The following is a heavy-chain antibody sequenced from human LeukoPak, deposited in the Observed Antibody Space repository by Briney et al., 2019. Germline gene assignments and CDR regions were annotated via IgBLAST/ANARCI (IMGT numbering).Heavy chain of an antibody. CDR1: GGSISSSNW. Sequence: SETLSLTCAVSGGSISSSNWWSWVRQSPGKGLQWIGEIYHSGGTNYNPSLKSRVTVSVDKSNNQFSLKLSSVTAADTAVYYRARWGSGFFDFWGQGSLVTVSS. CDR3: ARWGSGFFDF. J-gene: IGHJ4*02. CDR2: IYHSGGT. V-gene: IGHV4-4*02. D-gene: IGHD3-22*01.